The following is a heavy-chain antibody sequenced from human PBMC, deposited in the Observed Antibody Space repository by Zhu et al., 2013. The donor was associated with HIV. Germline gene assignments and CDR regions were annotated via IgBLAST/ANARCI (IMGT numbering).Heavy chain of an antibody. CDR3: ARAAAAAHYYGMDV. Sequence: VQLQESGPGLVKPSETLSLTCTVSGGSVSSGSYYWSWIRQPPGKGLEWIGYIYYSGSTDYNPSLKSRVTISVDTSKNQFSLKLSSVTAADTAVYYCARAAAAAHYYGMDVWGQGTTVTVSS. V-gene: IGHV4-61*01. J-gene: IGHJ6*02. D-gene: IGHD6-13*01. CDR1: GGSVSSGSYY. CDR2: IYYSGST.